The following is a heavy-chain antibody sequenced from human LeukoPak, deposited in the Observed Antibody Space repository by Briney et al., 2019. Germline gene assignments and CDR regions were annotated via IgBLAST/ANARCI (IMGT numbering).Heavy chain of an antibody. D-gene: IGHD3-22*01. CDR3: ARDSSSGYYYYCFDY. CDR2: ISSSGSTI. V-gene: IGHV3-48*03. J-gene: IGHJ4*02. CDR1: GFTFSSYE. Sequence: HPGGSLRLSCAASGFTFSSYEMNWVRQAPGKGLEWVSYISSSGSTIYYADSVKGRFTISRDNAKNSLYLQMNSLRAEDTAVYYCARDSSSGYYYYCFDYWGQGTLVTVSS.